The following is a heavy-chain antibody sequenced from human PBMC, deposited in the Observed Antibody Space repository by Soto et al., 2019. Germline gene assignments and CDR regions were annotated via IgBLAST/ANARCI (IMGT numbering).Heavy chain of an antibody. CDR1: GFTISSNY. CDR3: ARVWGWHFDL. Sequence: EVQLVETGGGLIQPGGSLRLSCAASGFTISSNYMSWVRQAPGKGLQWVSVVYTGGSANYADSVKGRFTSSRDNSKNTLSLQVNSLRAHDTAVYYCARVWGWHFDLWGRGTLVTVSS. J-gene: IGHJ2*01. D-gene: IGHD7-27*01. CDR2: VYTGGSA. V-gene: IGHV3-53*02.